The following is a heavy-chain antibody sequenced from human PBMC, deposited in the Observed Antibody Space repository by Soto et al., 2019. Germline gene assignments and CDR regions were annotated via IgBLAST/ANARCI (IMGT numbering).Heavy chain of an antibody. CDR1: GGTFSIYA. V-gene: IGHV1-69*12. CDR3: ARGIQLYVRRINSDYSG. D-gene: IGHD5-18*01. Sequence: QVQLVQSGAEVKKPESSVKVSCKAPGGTFSIYAISWVRQAPGQGLEWMGGIIHMFGTANYAQRFQDRVTNTADESTITVYMALSSLRYEDTADYSWARGIQLYVRRINSDYSGGGQCTLVPISS. CDR2: IIHMFGTA. J-gene: IGHJ1*01.